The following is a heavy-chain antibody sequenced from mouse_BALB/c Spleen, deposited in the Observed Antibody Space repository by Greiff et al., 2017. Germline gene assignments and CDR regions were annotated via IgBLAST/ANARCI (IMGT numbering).Heavy chain of an antibody. CDR1: GYSFTSYW. Sequence: EVQLQQSGTVLARPGASVKMSCKASGYSFTSYWMHWVKQRPGQGLEWIGALYPGNSDTSYNQKFKGKAKLTAVTSASTAYMELSSLTNEDSAVYYCTRGWLSYFDYWGQGTTLTVSS. CDR2: LYPGNSDT. D-gene: IGHD2-3*01. CDR3: TRGWLSYFDY. J-gene: IGHJ2*01. V-gene: IGHV1-5*01.